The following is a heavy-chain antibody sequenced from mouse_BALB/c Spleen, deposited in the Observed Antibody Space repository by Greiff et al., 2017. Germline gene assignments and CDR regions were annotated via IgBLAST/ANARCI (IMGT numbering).Heavy chain of an antibody. CDR3: AREDYYGYPYYFDY. CDR2: IWAGGST. Sequence: VQLVESGPGLVAPSQSLSITCTVSGFSLTSYGVHWVRQPPGKGLEWLGVIWAGGSTNYNSALMSRLSISKDNSKSQVFLKMNSLQTDDTAMYYCAREDYYGYPYYFDYWGQGTTLTVSS. CDR1: GFSLTSYG. D-gene: IGHD1-2*01. V-gene: IGHV2-9*02. J-gene: IGHJ2*01.